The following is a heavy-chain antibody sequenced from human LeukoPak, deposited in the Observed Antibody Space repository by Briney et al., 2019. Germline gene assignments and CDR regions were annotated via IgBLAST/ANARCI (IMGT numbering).Heavy chain of an antibody. V-gene: IGHV5-51*01. Sequence: GESLKTSCKGSGYSFASYWIGWVRQLPGKGLGWMGTIYPGASDARYRPSFQGQVIISVDKSIRTAFLHWDSLKPSDSAVFYCATHLMVRGGGVYYTLAVWGQGTTVTVSS. J-gene: IGHJ6*02. CDR3: ATHLMVRGGGVYYTLAV. CDR2: IYPGASDA. CDR1: GYSFASYW. D-gene: IGHD3-10*01.